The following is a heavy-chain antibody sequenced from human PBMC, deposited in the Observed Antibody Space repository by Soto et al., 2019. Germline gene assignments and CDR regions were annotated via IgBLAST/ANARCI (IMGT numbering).Heavy chain of an antibody. Sequence: SVKVSCKASGGTFSSYAISWVRQAPGQGLEWMGGIIPIFGTANYAQKFQGRVTITADESTSTAYMELSSLRSEDTAVYYCARSRGWSNYYYYYGMEVWGQGTTVTVSS. D-gene: IGHD6-19*01. CDR2: IIPIFGTA. V-gene: IGHV1-69*13. CDR3: ARSRGWSNYYYYYGMEV. CDR1: GGTFSSYA. J-gene: IGHJ6*02.